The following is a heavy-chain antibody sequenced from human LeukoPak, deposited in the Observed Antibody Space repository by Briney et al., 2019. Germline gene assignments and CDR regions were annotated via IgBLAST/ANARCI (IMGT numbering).Heavy chain of an antibody. Sequence: PGGSLRLSCAASGFTFSSSWMYWVRQAPGKGLEWVSGISGGGDRTYSGDSVKGRFTISRDNSKNTLYLQMNSLRAEDTALYYCAKCSGGDWYSGNDFWGQGTLVTVSS. CDR3: AKCSGGDWYSGNDF. D-gene: IGHD2-15*01. V-gene: IGHV3-23*01. CDR2: ISGGGDRT. CDR1: GFTFSSSW. J-gene: IGHJ4*02.